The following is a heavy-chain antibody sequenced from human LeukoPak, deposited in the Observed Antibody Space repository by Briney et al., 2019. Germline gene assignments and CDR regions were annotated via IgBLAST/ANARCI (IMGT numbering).Heavy chain of an antibody. J-gene: IGHJ4*02. CDR3: ARDSYTRDVALVDY. V-gene: IGHV3-21*01. CDR2: ISSSSSYI. D-gene: IGHD5-24*01. CDR1: GFTFSSYS. Sequence: GGSLRLSCAASGFTFSSYSMNWVRQAPGKGLEWVSSISSSSSYIYYADSVKGRFTISRDNAKNSLYLQMNSLTAEDTAVYYCARDSYTRDVALVDYWGQGTLVTVSS.